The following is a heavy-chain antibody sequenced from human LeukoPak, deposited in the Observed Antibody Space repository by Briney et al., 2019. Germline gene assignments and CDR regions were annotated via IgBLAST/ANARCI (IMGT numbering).Heavy chain of an antibody. CDR2: IRYDGSNK. Sequence: GGSLRLSCAASGFTFSSYGMHWVRQAPGKGLEWVAFIRYDGSNKYYADSVKGRFTISRDNSKNTLYLQMNSLRAEDTAVYYCAKELLDPLGYQLLSTTYYYYYYMDVWGKGTTVTVSS. CDR3: AKELLDPLGYQLLSTTYYYYYYMDV. D-gene: IGHD2-2*01. J-gene: IGHJ6*03. CDR1: GFTFSSYG. V-gene: IGHV3-30*02.